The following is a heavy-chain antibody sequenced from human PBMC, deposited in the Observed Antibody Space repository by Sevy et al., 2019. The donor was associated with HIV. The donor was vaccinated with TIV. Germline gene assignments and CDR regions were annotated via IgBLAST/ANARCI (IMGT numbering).Heavy chain of an antibody. Sequence: SETLSLTCTVSGGSISNKNYYWCWIRQSPGKGLEWIGSVYYSGSTYYNPSLKSRVTITVDTSKNQFSLRLSSVTAADTAVYYCARSPPWGNTRLYYFDSRGQGTLVTVSS. CDR2: VYYSGST. CDR1: GGSISNKNYY. D-gene: IGHD2-2*01. J-gene: IGHJ4*02. CDR3: ARSPPWGNTRLYYFDS. V-gene: IGHV4-39*01.